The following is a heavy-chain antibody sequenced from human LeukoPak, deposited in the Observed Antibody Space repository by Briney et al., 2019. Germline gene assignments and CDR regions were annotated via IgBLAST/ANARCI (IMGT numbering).Heavy chain of an antibody. V-gene: IGHV3-23*01. CDR2: ISGSGGTT. D-gene: IGHD4-17*01. Sequence: GGSLRLSCVASAFTFSSNAMSWVRQAPGKGLEWVSGISGSGGTTYYADSVKGRFTISRDNSKNTLYLQMNSLRAEDTAAYYCAKDRVSTVTTNYFDYWGQGTLVTVSS. CDR1: AFTFSSNA. J-gene: IGHJ4*02. CDR3: AKDRVSTVTTNYFDY.